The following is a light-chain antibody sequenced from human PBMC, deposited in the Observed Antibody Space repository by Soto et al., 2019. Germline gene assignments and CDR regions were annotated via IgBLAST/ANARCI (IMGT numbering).Light chain of an antibody. Sequence: QSALTQPASVSGSPGQSNTISCTGTSSDVGDYNYVSWYQQHPGKAPKLMIFDVSDRPSGVSNRFSGSKSGNTASLTISGLQAEDEADYYCSSYTSSSTYIFGTGTKLTVL. V-gene: IGLV2-14*01. CDR2: DVS. J-gene: IGLJ1*01. CDR3: SSYTSSSTYI. CDR1: SSDVGDYNY.